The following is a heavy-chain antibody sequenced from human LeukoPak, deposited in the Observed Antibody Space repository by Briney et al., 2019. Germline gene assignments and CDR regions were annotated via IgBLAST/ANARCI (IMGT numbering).Heavy chain of an antibody. CDR2: IYYSGST. D-gene: IGHD7-27*01. CDR3: ARGKLGISLDAFDI. Sequence: SETLSLTCTVSGGSISSSSYYWGWIRQPPGKGLEWIGSIYYSGSTYYNPSLKSRVTISVDTSKNQFSLKLRSVTAADTAVFYCARGKLGISLDAFDIWGQGTMVTVSS. J-gene: IGHJ3*02. V-gene: IGHV4-39*07. CDR1: GGSISSSSYY.